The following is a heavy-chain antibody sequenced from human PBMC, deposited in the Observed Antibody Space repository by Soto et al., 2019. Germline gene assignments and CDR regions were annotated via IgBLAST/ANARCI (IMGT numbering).Heavy chain of an antibody. J-gene: IGHJ2*01. V-gene: IGHV3-48*02. CDR2: ISSSSTI. CDR3: ARAIRFAL. Sequence: EVQLVESGGGLVQPGGSLRLSCAASGFTFSSYSMNWVRQAPGKGLEWVSYISSSSTIYYADSVKGRFTISRDNAKNSLYLQMNSLRDEDTAVYYCARAIRFALWGRGTLVTVSS. CDR1: GFTFSSYS.